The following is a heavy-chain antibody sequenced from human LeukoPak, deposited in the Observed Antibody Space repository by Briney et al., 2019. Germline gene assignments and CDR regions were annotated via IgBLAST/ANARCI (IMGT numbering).Heavy chain of an antibody. J-gene: IGHJ4*02. CDR1: GFTFSSYA. V-gene: IGHV3-30-3*01. CDR3: ARDPAFGSGRFDY. D-gene: IGHD6-19*01. CDR2: ISYDGSNK. Sequence: GGSLRLSCAASGFTFSSYAMHWVRQAPGKGLEWVAVISYDGSNKYYADSVKGRFTISRDNSKNTLYLQMNSLRAEDTAVYYCARDPAFGSGRFDYWGQGTLVTVSS.